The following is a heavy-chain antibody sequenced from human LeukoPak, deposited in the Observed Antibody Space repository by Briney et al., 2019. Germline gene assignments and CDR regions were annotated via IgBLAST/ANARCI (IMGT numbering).Heavy chain of an antibody. CDR1: GFTFSSYA. CDR2: ISGSGGST. J-gene: IGHJ4*02. Sequence: PGGSLRLSCAASGFTFSSYAMSWVRQAPGKGLEWVSAISGSGGSTYYADSVKGRFTISRDNSKNTLYLQMNGLRAEDTAVYYCAKDRSMRNFGVVTSFYFDYWGQGTLVTVSS. D-gene: IGHD3-3*01. V-gene: IGHV3-23*01. CDR3: AKDRSMRNFGVVTSFYFDY.